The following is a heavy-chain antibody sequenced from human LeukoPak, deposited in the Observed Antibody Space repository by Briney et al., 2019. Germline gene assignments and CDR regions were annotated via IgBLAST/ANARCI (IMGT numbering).Heavy chain of an antibody. Sequence: PGGSLRLSCAASGFTVSSNDMSWVRQAPGKGLECISVIYSGGSTDYADSVKGRLTISRDNAKNSLYLQMNSLGAEDTAVYSCARDRHRYNYDSSGYPPYWGQGTLVTVSS. CDR1: GFTVSSND. CDR3: ARDRHRYNYDSSGYPPY. V-gene: IGHV3-53*01. D-gene: IGHD3-22*01. CDR2: IYSGGST. J-gene: IGHJ4*02.